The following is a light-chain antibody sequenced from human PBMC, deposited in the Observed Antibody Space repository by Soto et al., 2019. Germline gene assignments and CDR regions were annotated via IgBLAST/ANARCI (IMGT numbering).Light chain of an antibody. V-gene: IGKV3-20*01. CDR3: QQYGSSPT. Sequence: EIVLTQSPDSLSLSPGERPTLSCRASQSVSSSYLAWYQQKPGQAPRLLIYGASSRATGIPDRFSGSGSGTDFTLTISRLEPEDFAVYYCQQYGSSPTLGQGTKVDI. CDR1: QSVSSSY. CDR2: GAS. J-gene: IGKJ1*01.